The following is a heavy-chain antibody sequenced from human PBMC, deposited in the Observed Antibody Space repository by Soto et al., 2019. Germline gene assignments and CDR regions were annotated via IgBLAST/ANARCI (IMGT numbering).Heavy chain of an antibody. D-gene: IGHD6-13*01. V-gene: IGHV3-23*01. CDR2: ISDSGDST. CDR1: GFTFSTYA. J-gene: IGHJ4*02. CDR3: AKSTSSWYASYFDS. Sequence: EVQLLESGGGLVQPGGSLRLSCAASGFTFSTYAMSWVRQAPGKGLEWVSTISDSGDSTYYADSMKGRFTISRDNSKNTLFLHMNRLRAEDTAPFYCAKSTSSWYASYFDSWGQGTLVTVSS.